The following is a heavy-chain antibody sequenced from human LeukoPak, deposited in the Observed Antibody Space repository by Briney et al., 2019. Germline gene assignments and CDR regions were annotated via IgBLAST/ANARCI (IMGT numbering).Heavy chain of an antibody. Sequence: SETLSLTCTVSGGSISSHYWSWIRQPPGKGLEWIGYIYYSGSTNYSPSLKSRVTISVDTSKNQFSLKLSSVTAADTAVYYCARDRPSPEGYAFDIWGQGTMVTVSS. CDR1: GGSISSHY. CDR3: ARDRPSPEGYAFDI. D-gene: IGHD1-14*01. CDR2: IYYSGST. J-gene: IGHJ3*02. V-gene: IGHV4-59*11.